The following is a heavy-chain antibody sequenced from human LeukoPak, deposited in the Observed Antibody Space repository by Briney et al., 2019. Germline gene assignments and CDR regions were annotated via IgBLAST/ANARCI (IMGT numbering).Heavy chain of an antibody. Sequence: ASVTVSYKASGCTFIGYAISCVRQAPGQGLEWMGGIIPIFGIANYAQKFQGRVTITADKSTSTAYMELSSLRSEDTAVYYCASGNGDYAPHWFDPWGQGTLVTVSS. CDR3: ASGNGDYAPHWFDP. D-gene: IGHD4-17*01. CDR2: IIPIFGIA. V-gene: IGHV1-69*10. CDR1: GCTFIGYA. J-gene: IGHJ5*02.